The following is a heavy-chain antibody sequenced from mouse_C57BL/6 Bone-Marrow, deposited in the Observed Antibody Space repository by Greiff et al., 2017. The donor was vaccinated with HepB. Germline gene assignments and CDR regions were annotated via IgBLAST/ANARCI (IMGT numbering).Heavy chain of an antibody. CDR2: IYPGDGDT. Sequence: VQLVESGPELVKPGASVKISCKASGYAFSSSWMNWVKQRPGKGLEWIGRIYPGDGDTNYNGKFKGKATLTADKSSSTAYMQLSSLTSEDSAVYFCARYLDGSGAVDYWGQGTTLTVSS. CDR3: ARYLDGSGAVDY. J-gene: IGHJ2*01. V-gene: IGHV1-82*01. CDR1: GYAFSSSW. D-gene: IGHD6-1*01.